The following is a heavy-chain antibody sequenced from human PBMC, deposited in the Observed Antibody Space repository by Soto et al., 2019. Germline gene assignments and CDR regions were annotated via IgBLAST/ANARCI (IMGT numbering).Heavy chain of an antibody. CDR2: IKQDGSEK. Sequence: GGSLRLSCAASGFTFSSYWMSWVRQAPGKGLEWVANIKQDGSEKYYVDSVKGRFTISRDNAKNSLYLQMNSLRAEDTAVYYCARDSAYNWNDFLDYWGQGTLVTVSS. J-gene: IGHJ4*02. V-gene: IGHV3-7*01. CDR3: ARDSAYNWNDFLDY. D-gene: IGHD1-1*01. CDR1: GFTFSSYW.